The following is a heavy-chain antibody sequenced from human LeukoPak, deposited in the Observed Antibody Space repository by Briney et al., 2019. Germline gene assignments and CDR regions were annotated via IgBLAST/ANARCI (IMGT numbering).Heavy chain of an antibody. D-gene: IGHD3-10*01. V-gene: IGHV3-30*18. CDR2: ISYDGSEK. J-gene: IGHJ6*02. CDR3: AKDRGGTMVRGVYYYYGMDD. Sequence: GGSLRLSCAASGFAFRTYGMHWVRQAPGKGLEWVAVISYDGSEKHSADSVKGRFTISRDNSKNMLYLEMNSLRTEDTAVYYCAKDRGGTMVRGVYYYYGMDDWGQGTTVTVSS. CDR1: GFAFRTYG.